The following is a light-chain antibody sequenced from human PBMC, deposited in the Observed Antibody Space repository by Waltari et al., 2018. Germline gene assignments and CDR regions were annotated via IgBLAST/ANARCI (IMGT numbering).Light chain of an antibody. J-gene: IGLJ3*02. V-gene: IGLV2-14*01. CDR3: NSYTGSSSWV. CDR1: SSDVGFYNY. Sequence: QSALTQPASVSGSPGQSITIPCTGTSSDVGFYNYVSWYQQHPGKATKLIIYDVSERPSGVSDRFSGSKACNTTFLTISGLLAEDEADYCCNSYTGSSSWVFGGGTKLTV. CDR2: DVS.